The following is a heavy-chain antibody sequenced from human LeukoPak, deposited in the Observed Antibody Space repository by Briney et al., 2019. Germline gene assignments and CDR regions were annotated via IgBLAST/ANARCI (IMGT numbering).Heavy chain of an antibody. CDR3: ARGAYGDYYWFDP. CDR2: IYYSGST. CDR1: GGSISSGGYY. V-gene: IGHV4-31*03. D-gene: IGHD4-17*01. J-gene: IGHJ5*02. Sequence: SETLSLTCTVSGGSISSGGYYWSWIRQHPGKGLEWIGYIYYSGSTYYNPSLKSRVTISVDTSKNQFSLKLSSVTAADTAVYYCARGAYGDYYWFDPWGQGTLVTASS.